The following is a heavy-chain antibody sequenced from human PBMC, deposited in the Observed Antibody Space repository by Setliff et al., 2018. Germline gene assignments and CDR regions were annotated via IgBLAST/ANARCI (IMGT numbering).Heavy chain of an antibody. V-gene: IGHV1-2*02. J-gene: IGHJ4*02. CDR3: ARVGVTSTKEYYFDH. Sequence: GASVKVSCKASGYTFTGYYMHWVRQAPGQGLEWMGWINPNSGGTNYAQKFQGRVTMTRDTSISTAYMELSRLRSDDTAVYYCARVGVTSTKEYYFDHWGQGTLVTVSS. CDR1: GYTFTGYY. D-gene: IGHD2-21*02. CDR2: INPNSGGT.